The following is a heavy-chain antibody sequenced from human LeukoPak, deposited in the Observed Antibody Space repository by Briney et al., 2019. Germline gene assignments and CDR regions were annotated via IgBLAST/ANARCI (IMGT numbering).Heavy chain of an antibody. V-gene: IGHV1-18*01. CDR3: ARQSYRIAARPSDAFDV. J-gene: IGHJ3*01. Sequence: ASVKVSCKASGYTFSNYGISWVRQAPGQGLECMGWISTYNGNKKYAQRLQDRVTMTTDTSTSTAYMELRSLRSDDTAVYHCARQSYRIAARPSDAFDVWGQGTMVTVSS. D-gene: IGHD6-6*01. CDR1: GYTFSNYG. CDR2: ISTYNGNK.